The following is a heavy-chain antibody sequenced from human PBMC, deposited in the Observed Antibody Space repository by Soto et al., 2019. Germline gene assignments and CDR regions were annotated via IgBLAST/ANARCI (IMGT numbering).Heavy chain of an antibody. V-gene: IGHV4-59*08. CDR2: IYYSGST. J-gene: IGHJ4*02. D-gene: IGHD2-15*01. CDR3: SRRYGGNLDY. Sequence: QVQLQESRPGLVKPSETLSLTCTVSGGSISSYYWSWIRQPPGKGLEWIGYIYYSGSTNYNPSVKCRVTISVGTSKIQFSLKLSSVTAADTAVYYCSRRYGGNLDYWGQGTLVTVSS. CDR1: GGSISSYY.